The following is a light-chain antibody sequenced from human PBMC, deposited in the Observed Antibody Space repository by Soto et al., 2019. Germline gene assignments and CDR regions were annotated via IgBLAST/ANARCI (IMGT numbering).Light chain of an antibody. J-gene: IGLJ1*01. Sequence: QSVLTQPASVSGSPGQSITISCTGTSSDVGGYNYVSWYQQHPGKAPKLMIYDVSNRPSGVSNRFSGSKSGNTASLTISGLQAEDEADYYCSSYTSSSALYVFGPGTVVTV. CDR3: SSYTSSSALYV. CDR1: SSDVGGYNY. V-gene: IGLV2-14*01. CDR2: DVS.